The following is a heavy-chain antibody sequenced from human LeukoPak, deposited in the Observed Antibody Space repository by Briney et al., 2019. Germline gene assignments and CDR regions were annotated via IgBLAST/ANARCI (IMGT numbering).Heavy chain of an antibody. CDR1: GGSISIGGYY. J-gene: IGHJ4*02. V-gene: IGHV4-31*03. D-gene: IGHD3-22*01. CDR2: IYYSGST. Sequence: TLSLTCTVSGGSISIGGYYWSWIRQHPGKGLEWPGYIYYSGSTYYNPSLKSRVTISVDTSKNQLSLKLSSVTAADTAVYYCASALYYYDSSGYDYWGQGTLVTVSS. CDR3: ASALYYYDSSGYDY.